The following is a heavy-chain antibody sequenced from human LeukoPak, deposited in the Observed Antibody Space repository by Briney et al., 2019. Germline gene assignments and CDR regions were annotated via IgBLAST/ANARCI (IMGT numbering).Heavy chain of an antibody. Sequence: GGSLRLSCAASGFTFSSYGMHWVRQAPGKGLDWVAFIRYDGRNKYYADSVKGRFTISRDNARNSLYLEMNSLRAEDTAVYYCTREQDREAAATIVGDYWGQGTLVTVSS. V-gene: IGHV3-30*02. CDR1: GFTFSSYG. D-gene: IGHD3-22*01. CDR3: TREQDREAAATIVGDY. J-gene: IGHJ4*02. CDR2: IRYDGRNK.